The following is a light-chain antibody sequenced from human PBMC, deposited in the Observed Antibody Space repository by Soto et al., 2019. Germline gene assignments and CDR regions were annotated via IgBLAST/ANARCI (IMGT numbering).Light chain of an antibody. J-gene: IGLJ3*02. CDR3: SVWDNSLSCRV. CDR2: KTG. CDR1: SSNIGLNY. Sequence: QSVLTQPPSASGTPGQRVNISCSGGSSNIGLNYVYWYQQLPGTAPKLLIYKTGERPPGVPDRFSGSKSGTSASLAISGLRSEDEAEYYCSVWDNSLSCRVFGEGTKVTVL. V-gene: IGLV1-47*01.